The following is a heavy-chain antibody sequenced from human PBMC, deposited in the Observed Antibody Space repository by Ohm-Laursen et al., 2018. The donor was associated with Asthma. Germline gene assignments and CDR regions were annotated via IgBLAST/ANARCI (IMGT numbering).Heavy chain of an antibody. CDR3: ARSNGRDCFDV. CDR1: GFAFSRYG. CDR2: IWSDGSNE. D-gene: IGHD2-21*01. J-gene: IGHJ3*01. V-gene: IGHV3-33*07. Sequence: SLRLSCTASGFAFSRYGMYWVRQAPGKGLQWVAVIWSDGSNEDYAESVKGRFTISRDNSGNTLYLQMNSPRAEDTAVYYCARSNGRDCFDVWGQGTMVTVSS.